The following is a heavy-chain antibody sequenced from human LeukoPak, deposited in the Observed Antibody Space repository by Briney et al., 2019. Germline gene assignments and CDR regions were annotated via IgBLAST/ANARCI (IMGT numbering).Heavy chain of an antibody. CDR2: INHSGST. CDR1: GGSISGYY. Sequence: SETLSLTCDVYGGSISGYYWRWIRQPPGKGLEWIGEINHSGSTNYNPSLKSRVTISLDTSENQFSLRLTSVTAADTATYYCARGFPAAGGYFYGSGSYLPRGMDVWGQGTTVTVSS. J-gene: IGHJ6*02. CDR3: ARGFPAAGGYFYGSGSYLPRGMDV. D-gene: IGHD3-10*01. V-gene: IGHV4-34*01.